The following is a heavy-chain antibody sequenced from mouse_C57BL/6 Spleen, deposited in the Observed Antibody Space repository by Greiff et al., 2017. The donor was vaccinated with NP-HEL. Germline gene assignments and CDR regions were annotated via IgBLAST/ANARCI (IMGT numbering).Heavy chain of an antibody. Sequence: QVQLQQPGAELVKPGASVKLSCKASGYTFTSYWMHWVKQRPGQGLEWIGMIHPNSGSTNYNEKFKSKATLTVDKSSSTAYMQLSSLTSEDSAVYYCAKGVTTGGSAWFAYWGQGTLVTVSA. CDR2: IHPNSGST. CDR3: AKGVTTGGSAWFAY. CDR1: GYTFTSYW. J-gene: IGHJ3*01. V-gene: IGHV1-64*01. D-gene: IGHD2-2*01.